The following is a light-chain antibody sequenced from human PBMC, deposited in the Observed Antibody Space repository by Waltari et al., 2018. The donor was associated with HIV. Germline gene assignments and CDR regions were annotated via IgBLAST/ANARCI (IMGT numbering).Light chain of an antibody. V-gene: IGLV1-40*01. CDR1: SSNIGAGYD. Sequence: QSVLTQPPSVSGAPGQRVTISCTGSSSNIGAGYDVHWYQQLPGTAPKLLIYGNSNRPSCVPDRFSGSNAGSSASLAITVLQAEDESDYYCRSYDSSLSAFWVFGGGTKPTVL. CDR3: RSYDSSLSAFWV. CDR2: GNS. J-gene: IGLJ3*02.